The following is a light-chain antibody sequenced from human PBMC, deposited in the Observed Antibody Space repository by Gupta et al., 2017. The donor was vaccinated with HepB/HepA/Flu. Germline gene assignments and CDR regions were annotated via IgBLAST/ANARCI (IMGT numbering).Light chain of an antibody. V-gene: IGLV2-14*03. Sequence: QSALTQPASVSGSPGQSITISCTGTSSDVGAYNYVSWYQQHPGKAPQLMIYDVSNRPSGVSNRFSGSKSGNTASLTIAGLQAEDEDYYYCSSYTSSSTLFGGGTKLTVL. CDR2: DVS. J-gene: IGLJ2*01. CDR1: SSDVGAYNY. CDR3: SSYTSSSTL.